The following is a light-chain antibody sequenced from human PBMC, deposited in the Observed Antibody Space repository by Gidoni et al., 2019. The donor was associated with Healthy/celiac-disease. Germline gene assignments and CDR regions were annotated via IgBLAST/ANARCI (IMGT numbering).Light chain of an antibody. CDR1: SHNIGPGYD. J-gene: IGLJ2*01. CDR2: GNS. V-gene: IGLV1-40*01. CDR3: QSYDSSLSGVV. Sequence: QSVLTRPPSVSGPPGQTVNISCTGSSHNIGPGYDVHWYQQLPGTAPKPRIYGNSNRPSGVPDRFSGSKSGTSASLAITGLQAEDEADDYCQSYDSSLSGVVFGGGTKLTVL.